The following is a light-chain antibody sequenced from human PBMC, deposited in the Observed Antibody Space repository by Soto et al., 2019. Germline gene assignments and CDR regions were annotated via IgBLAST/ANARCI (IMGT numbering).Light chain of an antibody. CDR3: QQRSNRPQT. J-gene: IGKJ1*01. CDR1: QSIFTS. CDR2: DAS. V-gene: IGKV3-11*01. Sequence: EIALTMSPATLSLSPGERAALSCRASQSIFTSLAWYQQRPGQAPRLLIYDASTRATGIPARFSGSGSGTDFTLTISSLESEDFAVYYCQQRSNRPQTFGQGAKVDIK.